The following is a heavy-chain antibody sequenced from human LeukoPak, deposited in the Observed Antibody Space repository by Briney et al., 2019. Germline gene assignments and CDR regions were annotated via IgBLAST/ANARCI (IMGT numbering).Heavy chain of an antibody. CDR3: ARARGYSYGRGDYYYYYGMDV. CDR2: IYYSGST. D-gene: IGHD5-18*01. V-gene: IGHV4-59*01. Sequence: SETLSLTCTVSGGSISSYYWSWIRQPPGKGLEWIGYIYYSGSTNYNPSLKSRVTISVDTSKNQFSLKLSSVTAADTAVYYCARARGYSYGRGDYYYYYGMDVWGQGTTVTVSS. CDR1: GGSISSYY. J-gene: IGHJ6*02.